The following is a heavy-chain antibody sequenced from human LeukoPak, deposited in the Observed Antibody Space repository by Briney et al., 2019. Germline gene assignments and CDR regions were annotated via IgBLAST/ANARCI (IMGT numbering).Heavy chain of an antibody. CDR3: ANIYDFWSGYYFDQDAFDI. CDR2: ISGSGGST. J-gene: IGHJ3*02. Sequence: GSLRLSCAASGFTFSSYAMSWVRQAPGKGLEWVSAISGSGGSTYYADSVKGRFTISRDNSKNTLYLQMNSLRAEDTAVYYCANIYDFWSGYYFDQDAFDIWGQGTMVTVSS. V-gene: IGHV3-23*01. D-gene: IGHD3-3*01. CDR1: GFTFSSYA.